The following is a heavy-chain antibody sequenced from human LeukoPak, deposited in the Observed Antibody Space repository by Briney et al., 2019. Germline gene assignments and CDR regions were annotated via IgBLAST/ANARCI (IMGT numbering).Heavy chain of an antibody. CDR1: GFTFSSYG. J-gene: IGHJ6*02. D-gene: IGHD3-10*02. V-gene: IGHV3-30*18. Sequence: PGRSLRLSCAASGFTFSSYGMHWVRQAPGKGLEWAAVISYDGSNKYYADSVKGRFTISRDNSKNTLYLQMNSLRAEDTAVYYCAKEQSRQVFGDYNYYYGMDVWGQGTTVTVSS. CDR2: ISYDGSNK. CDR3: AKEQSRQVFGDYNYYYGMDV.